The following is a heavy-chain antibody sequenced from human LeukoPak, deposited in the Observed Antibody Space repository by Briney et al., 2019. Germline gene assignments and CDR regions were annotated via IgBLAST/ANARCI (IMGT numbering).Heavy chain of an antibody. V-gene: IGHV3-9*01. CDR1: GFTFDDYA. CDR3: AKDGCSSTSCYEGNYMDV. D-gene: IGHD2-2*01. J-gene: IGHJ6*03. CDR2: ISWNSGSI. Sequence: GRSLRLSCAASGFTFDDYAMHWVGQAPGKGLEWVSGISWNSGSIGYADSVKGRFTISRDNAKNSLYLQMNSLRAEDTALYYCAKDGCSSTSCYEGNYMDVWGKGTTVTISS.